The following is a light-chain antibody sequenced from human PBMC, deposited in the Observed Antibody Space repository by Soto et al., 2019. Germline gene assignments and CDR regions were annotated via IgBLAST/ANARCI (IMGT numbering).Light chain of an antibody. CDR2: AAS. CDR3: QQYYSYPRT. J-gene: IGKJ1*01. V-gene: IGKV1-8*01. Sequence: IQMTQSPSSLSASTVDIVTITCRASQGISSYLAWYQQKPGKAPKLLIYAASTLQSGVPSRFSGSGSGTDFTLTISCLQSEDFATYYCQQYYSYPRTFGQGTKVDIK. CDR1: QGISSY.